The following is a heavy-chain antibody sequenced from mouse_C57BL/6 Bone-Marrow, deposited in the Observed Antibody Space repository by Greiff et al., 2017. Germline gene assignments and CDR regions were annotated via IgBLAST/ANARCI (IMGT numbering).Heavy chain of an antibody. V-gene: IGHV1-81*01. D-gene: IGHD2-1*01. CDR2: IYPRSGNP. CDR1: GYTFTSYG. Sequence: QVQLKESGAELARPGASVKLSCKASGYTFTSYGISWVKQRTGQGLEWIGEIYPRSGNPYYNEKFKGKATLTADKSSSTAYMELRSLTSEDSAVYFCAREGGNYDWYFDVWGTGTTVTVSS. J-gene: IGHJ1*03. CDR3: AREGGNYDWYFDV.